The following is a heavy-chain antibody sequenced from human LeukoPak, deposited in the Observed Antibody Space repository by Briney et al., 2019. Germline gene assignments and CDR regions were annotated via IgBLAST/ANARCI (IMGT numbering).Heavy chain of an antibody. CDR3: AKGGSGPRSGYNYMDV. CDR2: IRYDGSHK. V-gene: IGHV3-30*02. Sequence: QSGGSLRLSCAASGFTFSSYGMHWVRQAPGKGLEWVAFIRYDGSHKYYADSVKGRFTISRDNSKSTLYLQMNSLRAEDTAVYHCAKGGSGPRSGYNYMDVWGKGTTVTISS. CDR1: GFTFSSYG. D-gene: IGHD3-10*01. J-gene: IGHJ6*03.